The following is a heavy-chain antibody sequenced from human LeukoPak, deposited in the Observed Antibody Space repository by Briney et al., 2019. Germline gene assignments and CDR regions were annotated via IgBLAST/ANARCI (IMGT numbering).Heavy chain of an antibody. CDR3: ARDVIMGYNQGWFDP. CDR2: INPKSGGT. CDR1: GYPFSEYF. J-gene: IGHJ5*02. V-gene: IGHV1-2*02. D-gene: IGHD2-8*01. Sequence: ASVKVSCKASGYPFSEYFIHWVRQAPGQGLECMGWINPKSGGTNYVQKFQGRVTMTRDTSVSTVYMELSRLTPDDTAMYYCARDVIMGYNQGWFDPGAREHWSPSP.